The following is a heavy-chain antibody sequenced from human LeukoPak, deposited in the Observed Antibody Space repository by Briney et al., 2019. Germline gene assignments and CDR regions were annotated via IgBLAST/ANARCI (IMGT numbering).Heavy chain of an antibody. CDR1: GFTFSSYP. CDR3: VRDPGAQWLHYYYMDV. CDR2: ISYDGSNK. V-gene: IGHV3-30*04. Sequence: PGGSLRLSCAASGFTFSSYPMHWVRQAPGKGLEWVAVISYDGSNKYYADSVKGRFTIFRDNSKNTLYLQMNSLRAEDTAVYYCVRDPGAQWLHYYYMDVWGKGTTVTVSS. D-gene: IGHD3-22*01. J-gene: IGHJ6*03.